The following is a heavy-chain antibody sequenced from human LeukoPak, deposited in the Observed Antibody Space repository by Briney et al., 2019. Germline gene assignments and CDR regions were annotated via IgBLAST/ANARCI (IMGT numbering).Heavy chain of an antibody. V-gene: IGHV1-18*01. CDR3: ARATRAPNYYGSGSPEYFQH. CDR1: GYTFTSYS. J-gene: IGHJ1*01. D-gene: IGHD3-10*01. Sequence: GASVKDSCKASGYTFTSYSISWVQQAPGQGLEWMGWISAYNGNTNYAQKLQGRVTMTTDTSTCTSYLELRSLRSDDTAVYDWARATRAPNYYGSGSPEYFQHWGQGTLVTVSS. CDR2: ISAYNGNT.